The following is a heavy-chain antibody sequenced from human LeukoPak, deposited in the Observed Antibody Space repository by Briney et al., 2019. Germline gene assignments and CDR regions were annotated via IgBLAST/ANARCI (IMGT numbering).Heavy chain of an antibody. D-gene: IGHD1-26*01. V-gene: IGHV3-23*01. J-gene: IGHJ4*02. CDR1: GFTFSSYA. Sequence: GGSLRLSCAASGFTFSSYAMSWVRQAPGKGLEWVSAISGSGGSTYYADSVKGRFTISRDNSKNTLYLQMNSLRAEDTTVYYCAKVPKPRVGATAGYYFDYWGQGTLVTVSS. CDR3: AKVPKPRVGATAGYYFDY. CDR2: ISGSGGST.